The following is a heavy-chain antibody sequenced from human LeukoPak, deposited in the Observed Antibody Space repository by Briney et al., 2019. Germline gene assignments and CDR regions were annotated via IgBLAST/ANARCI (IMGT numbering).Heavy chain of an antibody. J-gene: IGHJ4*02. CDR3: AREGVGSSGPGDY. CDR1: GFTFSSYS. CDR2: ISSSSSTI. Sequence: GGSLRLSCAASGFTFSSYSMNWVRQAPGKGLEWVSYISSSSSTIYYADSVKGRFTISRDNAKNTLYLQMNSLRVEDTAVYYCAREGVGSSGPGDYWGQGTLGTVSS. D-gene: IGHD1-26*01. V-gene: IGHV3-48*01.